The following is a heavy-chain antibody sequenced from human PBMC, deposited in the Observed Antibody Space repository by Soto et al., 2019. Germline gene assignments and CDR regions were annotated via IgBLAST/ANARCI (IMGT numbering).Heavy chain of an antibody. D-gene: IGHD6-13*01. CDR1: GYTFTSYG. V-gene: IGHV1-18*01. CDR2: ISAYNGNT. CDR3: ARNYEGIAAAGTKSVYYYYGMDV. J-gene: IGHJ6*02. Sequence: ASVKVSCKASGYTFTSYGISWVRQAPGQGLEWMGWISAYNGNTNYAQKLQGRVTMTTDTSTSTAYMELRSLRSEDTAVYYCARNYEGIAAAGTKSVYYYYGMDVWGQGTTVTVSS.